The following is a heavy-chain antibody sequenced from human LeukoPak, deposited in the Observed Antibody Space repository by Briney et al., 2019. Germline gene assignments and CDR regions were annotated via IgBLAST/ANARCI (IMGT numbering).Heavy chain of an antibody. CDR1: GYSISSGYY. Sequence: SETLSLTCTVSGYSISSGYYWGWIRQPPGKGLEWIGSIYHSGSTYYNPSLKSRVTISVDTSKNQISLKLSSVTAADTAVYYCARWPPSGFDYWGQGTLVTVSS. D-gene: IGHD3-10*01. J-gene: IGHJ4*02. CDR2: IYHSGST. V-gene: IGHV4-38-2*02. CDR3: ARWPPSGFDY.